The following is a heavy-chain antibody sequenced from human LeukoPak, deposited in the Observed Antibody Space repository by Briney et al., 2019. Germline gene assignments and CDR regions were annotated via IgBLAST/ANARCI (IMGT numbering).Heavy chain of an antibody. CDR1: GFTLSSYS. Sequence: PGGSLRLSCSAAGFTLSSYSMNWVRQAPGQGLEWGSYIRSSSSTIYYADSVKGRFTISRDNAKNSLYLQMNRLRAEDTAVYYCARDERYFDWSPYFDYWGQGTLVTVSS. V-gene: IGHV3-48*04. CDR3: ARDERYFDWSPYFDY. CDR2: IRSSSSTI. J-gene: IGHJ4*02. D-gene: IGHD3-9*01.